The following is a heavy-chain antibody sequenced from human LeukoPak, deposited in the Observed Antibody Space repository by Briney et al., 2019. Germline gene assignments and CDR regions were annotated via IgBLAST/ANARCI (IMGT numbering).Heavy chain of an antibody. CDR2: FGPEDGET. Sequence: ASVKVSCKVSGYTLTELSMHWVRQAPGKGLEWMGGFGPEDGETIYAQKFQGRVTITRDTSANTVYMELSSLRSEDTAVYYCARDRGELRYFDYWGQGTLVTVSS. CDR3: ARDRGELRYFDY. V-gene: IGHV1-24*01. D-gene: IGHD1-7*01. CDR1: GYTLTELS. J-gene: IGHJ4*02.